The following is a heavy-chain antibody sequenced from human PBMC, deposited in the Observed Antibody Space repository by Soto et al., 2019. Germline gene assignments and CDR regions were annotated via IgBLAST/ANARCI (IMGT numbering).Heavy chain of an antibody. CDR1: GFNFGAYG. V-gene: IGHV3-33*01. CDR3: ARDKSQRLDY. CDR2: IWYDGISK. Sequence: GGSLRLSCAASGFNFGAYGMHWVRQAPGEGLEWVAVIWYDGISKDYAESVRGRFTISRDNSKNTVFLQMNNLRAADTAVYYCARDKSQRLDYWGQGALVTVSS. J-gene: IGHJ4*02.